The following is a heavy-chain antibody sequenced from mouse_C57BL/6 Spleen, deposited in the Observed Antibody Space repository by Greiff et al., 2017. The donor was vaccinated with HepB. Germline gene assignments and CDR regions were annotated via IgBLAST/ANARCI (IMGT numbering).Heavy chain of an antibody. J-gene: IGHJ2*01. CDR2: INPSSGYT. CDR3: AFYDYDYFDY. CDR1: GYTFTSYT. V-gene: IGHV1-4*01. Sequence: QVQLQQSGAELARPGASVKMSCKASGYTFTSYTMHWVKQRPGQGLEWIGYINPSSGYTKYNQKFKHKATLTADKSSSTAYMQLSSLTSEDSAVYYCAFYDYDYFDYWGQGTTLTVSS. D-gene: IGHD2-4*01.